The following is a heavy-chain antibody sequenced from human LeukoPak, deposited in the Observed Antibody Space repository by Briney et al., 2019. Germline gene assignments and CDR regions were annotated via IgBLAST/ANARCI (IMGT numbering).Heavy chain of an antibody. D-gene: IGHD2-2*01. CDR3: VKGGYCSSTSCYARGFPNYYYYYGMDV. Sequence: GGPLRLSCSASGFTFSSYAIHWVRQAPGKGLEYVSAISSNGGSTYYADSVKGRFTISRDNSKNTLYLQMSSLRAEDTAVYYCVKGGYCSSTSCYARGFPNYYYYYGMDVWGKGTTVTVSS. V-gene: IGHV3-64D*06. J-gene: IGHJ6*04. CDR1: GFTFSSYA. CDR2: ISSNGGST.